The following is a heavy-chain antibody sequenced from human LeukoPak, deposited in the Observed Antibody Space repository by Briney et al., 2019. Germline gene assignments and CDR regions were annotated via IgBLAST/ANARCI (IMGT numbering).Heavy chain of an antibody. CDR3: ARRGYSYGYYPPFFDY. CDR2: INHSGST. V-gene: IGHV4-34*01. Sequence: SETLSLTCNVSGGSISSYYWSWIRQPPGKGLEWIGEINHSGSTNYNPSLKSRVTISVDTSKNQFSLKLSSVTAADTAVYYCARRGYSYGYYPPFFDYWGQGTLVTVSS. J-gene: IGHJ4*02. CDR1: GGSISSYY. D-gene: IGHD5-18*01.